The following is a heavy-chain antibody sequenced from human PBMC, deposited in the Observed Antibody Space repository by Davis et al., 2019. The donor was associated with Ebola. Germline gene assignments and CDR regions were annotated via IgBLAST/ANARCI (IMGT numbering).Heavy chain of an antibody. CDR3: ARGERAYDLWSGSYYYGMDV. Sequence: GGSLRLSCAASGFTFSSYGMHWVRQAPGKGLEWVAVIWYDGSNKYYADSVKGRFTISSDNSKNTLYLQMNSLRAEDTAVYYCARGERAYDLWSGSYYYGMDVWGQGTTVTVSS. D-gene: IGHD3-3*01. J-gene: IGHJ6*02. CDR1: GFTFSSYG. V-gene: IGHV3-33*01. CDR2: IWYDGSNK.